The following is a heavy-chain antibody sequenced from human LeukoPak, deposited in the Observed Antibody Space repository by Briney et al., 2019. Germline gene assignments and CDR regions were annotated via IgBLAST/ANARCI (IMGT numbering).Heavy chain of an antibody. CDR3: TTGTWIQLWLGDY. CDR2: INPSSDGGTT. CDR1: GFTFTKAW. J-gene: IGHJ4*02. Sequence: PGGSLRLSCAASGFTFTKAWMSWVRQAPGKGLEWVGHINPSSDGGTTDYAAPVKGRFSISRDDSKNTLHLQMNRLKTEDTAVYYCTTGTWIQLWLGDYWGQGTLVTVSS. D-gene: IGHD5-18*01. V-gene: IGHV3-15*01.